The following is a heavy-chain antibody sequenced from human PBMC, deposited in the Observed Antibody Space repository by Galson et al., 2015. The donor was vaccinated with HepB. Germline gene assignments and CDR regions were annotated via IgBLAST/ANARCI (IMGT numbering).Heavy chain of an antibody. CDR2: IDHSGDST. CDR3: ARWGANGNLDY. J-gene: IGHJ4*02. D-gene: IGHD2-8*01. V-gene: IGHV3-23*01. Sequence: SLRLSCAASGFAFSTYGMSWVRQAPGKGLDWVSTIDHSGDSTFYADSVKGRFTISRDNSKNTMHLQMNSLRAEDTAVYYCARWGANGNLDYWGQGTLVTVSS. CDR1: GFAFSTYG.